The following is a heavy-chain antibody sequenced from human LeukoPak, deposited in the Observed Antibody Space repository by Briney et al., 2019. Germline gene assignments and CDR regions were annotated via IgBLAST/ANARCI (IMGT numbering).Heavy chain of an antibody. CDR3: AIQWGSGGYDY. V-gene: IGHV5-51*01. Sequence: RGESLKISCKGSGYTFTSYWIGWVRQMPGKGLEGMGIIYPGDSDTRYSPSFQGQVTISTDKSIRTAYLQWSSLKASDTAMYYCAIQWGSGGYDYWGQGTLVTVSS. CDR1: GYTFTSYW. D-gene: IGHD1-26*01. J-gene: IGHJ4*02. CDR2: IYPGDSDT.